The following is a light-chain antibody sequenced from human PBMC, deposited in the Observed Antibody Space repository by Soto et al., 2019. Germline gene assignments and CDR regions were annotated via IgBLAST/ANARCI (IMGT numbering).Light chain of an antibody. J-gene: IGLJ2*01. Sequence: QSVLTQPPSVSGSPGQSVTISCTGTSSDVGSYNRVSWYQQPPGTAPKLMIYEVSHRPSGVPDRFSGSKSGNTASLTISGLQAEDEADYYCISYTGSSTFGVFGGGTKLTVL. CDR1: SSDVGSYNR. V-gene: IGLV2-18*02. CDR2: EVS. CDR3: ISYTGSSTFGV.